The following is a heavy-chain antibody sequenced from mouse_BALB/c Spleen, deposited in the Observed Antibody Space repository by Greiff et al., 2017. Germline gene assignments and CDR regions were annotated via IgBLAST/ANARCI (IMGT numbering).Heavy chain of an antibody. CDR2: IYPGDGDT. V-gene: IGHV1-87*01. J-gene: IGHJ4*01. D-gene: IGHD3-3*01. CDR1: GYTFTSYW. CDR3: ARALGAMDY. Sequence: VHLVESGAELARPGASVKLSCKASGYTFTSYWMQWVKQRPGQGLEWIGAIYPGDGDTRYTQKFKGKATLTADKSSSTAYMQLSSLASEDSAVYYCARALGAMDYWGQGTSVTVSS.